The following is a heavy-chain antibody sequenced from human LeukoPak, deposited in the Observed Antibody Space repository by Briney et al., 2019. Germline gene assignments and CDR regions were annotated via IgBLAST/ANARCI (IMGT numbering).Heavy chain of an antibody. J-gene: IGHJ4*02. Sequence: SETLSLTCAVYGGSFSGYYWSWIRQPPGKGLEWIGEINHSGSTNYNPSLKSRVTISVDTSKNQFSLKMSSVTDADTAVYYCARGPHTGVNYYDSSGYYYWGQGTLVTVSS. CDR2: INHSGST. D-gene: IGHD3-22*01. CDR1: GGSFSGYY. V-gene: IGHV4-34*01. CDR3: ARGPHTGVNYYDSSGYYY.